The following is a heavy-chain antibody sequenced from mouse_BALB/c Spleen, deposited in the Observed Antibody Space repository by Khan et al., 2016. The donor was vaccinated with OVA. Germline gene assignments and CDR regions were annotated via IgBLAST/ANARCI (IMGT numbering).Heavy chain of an antibody. CDR3: TRSDDSNFLDY. J-gene: IGHJ2*01. V-gene: IGHV1-5*01. D-gene: IGHD2-4*01. CDR2: IYPGNSAT. CDR1: GYSFTSYW. Sequence: EVQLQESGTVLARPWASVKMSCKASGYSFTSYWMHWVKQRPGQGLEWIGAIYPGNSATRYNQKFKGKAILTAVTTASTAYMELISMTNEDSAVYDCTRSDDSNFLDYWGQGTTLTVSS.